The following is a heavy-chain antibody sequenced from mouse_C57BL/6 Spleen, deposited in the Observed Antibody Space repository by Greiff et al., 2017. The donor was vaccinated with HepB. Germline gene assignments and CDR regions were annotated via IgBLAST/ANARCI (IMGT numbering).Heavy chain of an antibody. CDR3: ARDSSGWDY. D-gene: IGHD3-2*02. CDR2: INPNNGGT. Sequence: EVKLQQSGPELVKPGASVKISCKASGYTFTDYYMNWVKQSHGKSLEWIGDINPNNGGTSYNQKFKGKATLTVDKSSSTAYMELRSLTSEDSAVYYCARDSSGWDYWGQGTTLTVSS. CDR1: GYTFTDYY. J-gene: IGHJ2*01. V-gene: IGHV1-26*01.